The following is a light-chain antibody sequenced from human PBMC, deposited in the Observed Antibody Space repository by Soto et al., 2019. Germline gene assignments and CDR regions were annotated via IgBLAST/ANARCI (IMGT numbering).Light chain of an antibody. CDR1: QSVSSSY. CDR2: GAS. CDR3: QQRTDWRYT. J-gene: IGKJ5*01. Sequence: EIVLTQSPGTLSLSPGERATLSCRASQSVSSSYLAWYQQKPGQAPRLLIYGASSRATGIPARFSGSGSGTDFTLTISSLEPEDFAVYYCQQRTDWRYTFGQGTRLEIK. V-gene: IGKV3D-20*02.